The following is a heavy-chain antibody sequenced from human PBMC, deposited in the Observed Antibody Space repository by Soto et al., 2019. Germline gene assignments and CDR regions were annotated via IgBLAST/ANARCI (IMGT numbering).Heavy chain of an antibody. J-gene: IGHJ4*02. Sequence: QVTLKESGPVLVKPTETLTPTCTVSGFSLSNTRMGVSWIRQPPGKALEWLAHIFSNDAKSYSTSLKSRLTISKDTSKSQVVLTVTNMDPVDTATYYCARIRWIREYYFDYWGQGTLVAVSS. D-gene: IGHD5-18*01. CDR2: IFSNDAK. V-gene: IGHV2-26*01. CDR1: GFSLSNTRMG. CDR3: ARIRWIREYYFDY.